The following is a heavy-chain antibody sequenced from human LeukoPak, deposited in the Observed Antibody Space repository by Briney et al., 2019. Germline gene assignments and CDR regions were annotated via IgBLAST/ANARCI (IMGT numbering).Heavy chain of an antibody. Sequence: SETLSLTCSVSGASIDSRTNYWSWIRQPAGKGLEWVGRIYTSGSTDYNPSLKSRATISLDTSKNQFSLNLISVTAADTAVYYCARHVGRAGDEPYFDYWGQGALVTVSS. D-gene: IGHD4-17*01. CDR3: ARHVGRAGDEPYFDY. CDR2: IYTSGST. CDR1: GASIDSRTNY. J-gene: IGHJ4*02. V-gene: IGHV4-61*02.